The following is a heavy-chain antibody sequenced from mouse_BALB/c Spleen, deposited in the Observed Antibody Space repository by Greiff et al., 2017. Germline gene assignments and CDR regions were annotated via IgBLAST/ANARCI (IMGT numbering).Heavy chain of an antibody. V-gene: IGHV5-4*02. CDR3: ARDHDTDSSGYWFAY. CDR1: GFTFSDYY. D-gene: IGHD3-2*01. J-gene: IGHJ3*01. CDR2: ISDGGSYT. Sequence: EVKLVESGGGLVKPGGSLKLSCAASGFTFSDYYMYWVRQTPEKRLEWVATISDGGSYTYYPDSVKGRFTISRDNAKNNLYLQMSSLKSEDTAMYYCARDHDTDSSGYWFAYWGQGTLVTVSA.